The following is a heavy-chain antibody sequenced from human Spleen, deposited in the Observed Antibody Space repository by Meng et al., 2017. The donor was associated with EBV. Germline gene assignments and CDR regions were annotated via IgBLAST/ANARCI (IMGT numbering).Heavy chain of an antibody. J-gene: IGHJ4*02. CDR3: ARVRRWLGFDC. CDR2: ISATGSHI. Sequence: EVQLVESWGGLVKPWESRRLSCAASGFIFSDHSMIWVRQAPGKGLQWVSSISATGSHIFYADSLRGRFTISRDNTKNSLYLQVNSLRAEDTAVYYCARVRRWLGFDCWGPGTLVTVSS. CDR1: GFIFSDHS. D-gene: IGHD5-12*01. V-gene: IGHV3-21*01.